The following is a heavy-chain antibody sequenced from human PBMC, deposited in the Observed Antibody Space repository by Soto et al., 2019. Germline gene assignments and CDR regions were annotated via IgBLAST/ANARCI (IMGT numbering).Heavy chain of an antibody. Sequence: GGSLRLSCAASGFTFSSYAMSWVRQAPGKGLEWVSAISGSGGSTYYADSVKGRFTISRDNSKNTLYLQMNSLRAEDTAVYYCAKGFILMWKQQLAPFDYWGQGTLVTVSS. D-gene: IGHD6-13*01. V-gene: IGHV3-23*01. CDR3: AKGFILMWKQQLAPFDY. CDR1: GFTFSSYA. J-gene: IGHJ4*02. CDR2: ISGSGGST.